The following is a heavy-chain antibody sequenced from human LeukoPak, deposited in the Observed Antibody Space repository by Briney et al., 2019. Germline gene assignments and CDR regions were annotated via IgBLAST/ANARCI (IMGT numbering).Heavy chain of an antibody. V-gene: IGHV4-59*01. D-gene: IGHD3/OR15-3a*01. Sequence: PSETLSLTCTVSGGSISTYYWNWIRQSPGKGLEWIGYMYYSVSTNYNPSLKSRVTISVDTSKNESSLKLSSVTAADTAVYYCARTPATTWTNHFDYWGQGTLVTVSS. J-gene: IGHJ4*02. CDR1: GGSISTYY. CDR3: ARTPATTWTNHFDY. CDR2: MYYSVST.